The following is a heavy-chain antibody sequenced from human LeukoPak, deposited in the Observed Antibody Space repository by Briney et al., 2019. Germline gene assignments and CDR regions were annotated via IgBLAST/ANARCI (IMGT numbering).Heavy chain of an antibody. Sequence: SETLSLTCTVSGGSISSYYWSWIRQPPGKGLEWIGYIYYSGSTNYNPSLKSRVTISVDTSKNQFSLKLSSVTAADTAVYYCARGRRYGNYYYYMDVWGKGTTVTVSS. V-gene: IGHV4-59*12. CDR1: GGSISSYY. J-gene: IGHJ6*03. CDR3: ARGRRYGNYYYYMDV. D-gene: IGHD1-1*01. CDR2: IYYSGST.